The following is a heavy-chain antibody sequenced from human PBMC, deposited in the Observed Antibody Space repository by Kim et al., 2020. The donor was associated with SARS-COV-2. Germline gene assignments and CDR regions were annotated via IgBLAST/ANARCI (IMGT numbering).Heavy chain of an antibody. CDR3: ARESHSYSSGWYDWFDP. CDR2: INTNTGNP. J-gene: IGHJ5*02. V-gene: IGHV7-4-1*02. Sequence: ASVKVSCKASGYTFTSYAMNWVRQAPGQGLEWMGWINTNTGNPTYAQGFTGRFVFSLDTSVSTTYLQISSLKAEDTAVYYCARESHSYSSGWYDWFDPWGQRTLVTVSS. D-gene: IGHD6-19*01. CDR1: GYTFTSYA.